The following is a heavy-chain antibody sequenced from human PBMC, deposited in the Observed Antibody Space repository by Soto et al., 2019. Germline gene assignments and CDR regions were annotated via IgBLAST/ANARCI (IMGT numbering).Heavy chain of an antibody. CDR1: GGTFSSYA. Sequence: SVKVSCKASGGTFSSYAISWVRQAPGQGLEWMGGIIPIFGTANYAQKFQGRVTITADKSTSTAYMELSRLRSEDTAVYYCARGPLYYYDSSRHYQQTYWGQGTLVPVSA. J-gene: IGHJ4*02. CDR2: IIPIFGTA. CDR3: ARGPLYYYDSSRHYQQTY. V-gene: IGHV1-69*06. D-gene: IGHD3-22*01.